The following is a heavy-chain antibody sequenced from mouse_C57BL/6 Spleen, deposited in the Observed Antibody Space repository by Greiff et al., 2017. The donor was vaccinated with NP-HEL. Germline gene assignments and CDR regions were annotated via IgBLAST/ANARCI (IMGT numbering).Heavy chain of an antibody. CDR1: GFTFSSYA. CDR3: AREKGYGNYWFAY. J-gene: IGHJ3*01. V-gene: IGHV5-4*01. CDR2: ISDGGGYT. Sequence: EVMLVESGGGLVKPGGSLKLSCAASGFTFSSYAMSWVRQTPEKRLEWVATISDGGGYTYYPDNVKGRFTSSRYNAKNNLYLQMSHLKSEDTAMYYCAREKGYGNYWFAYWGQGTLVTVSA. D-gene: IGHD2-10*02.